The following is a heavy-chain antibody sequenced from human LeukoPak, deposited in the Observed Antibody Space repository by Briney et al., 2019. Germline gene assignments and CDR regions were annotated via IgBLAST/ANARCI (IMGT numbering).Heavy chain of an antibody. Sequence: GGSLRLSCAASGFTFDDYGMSWVRQAPGKGLEWVAIISYDGSNKYYADSVKGRFTISRDNSKNTLYLQMNSLRAEDTAVYYCAKDLGSSGYSPVDYWGQGTLVTVSS. CDR3: AKDLGSSGYSPVDY. D-gene: IGHD3-22*01. V-gene: IGHV3-30*18. J-gene: IGHJ4*02. CDR1: GFTFDDYG. CDR2: ISYDGSNK.